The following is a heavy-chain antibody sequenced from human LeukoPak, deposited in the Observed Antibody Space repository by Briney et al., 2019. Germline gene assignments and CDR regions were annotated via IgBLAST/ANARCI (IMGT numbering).Heavy chain of an antibody. J-gene: IGHJ4*02. Sequence: GGSLRLSCAASGFTFDDYGMSWVRQAPGKGLEWVSVIYSGGGTFYADSVKGRFTISRDNSKNTLYLQMNNLRAEDTAVYYCARGPGIAVAGMDYWGQGTLVTVSS. CDR1: GFTFDDYG. CDR3: ARGPGIAVAGMDY. D-gene: IGHD6-19*01. V-gene: IGHV3-53*01. CDR2: IYSGGGT.